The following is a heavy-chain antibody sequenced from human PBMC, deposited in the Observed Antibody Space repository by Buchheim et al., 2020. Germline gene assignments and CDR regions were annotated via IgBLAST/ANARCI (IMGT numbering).Heavy chain of an antibody. CDR1: GFTFSSYA. CDR2: ISGSGGST. J-gene: IGHJ6*03. CDR3: AKVYCSGGSCYSLRNHMDV. V-gene: IGHV3-23*01. Sequence: EVQLLESGGGLVQPGGSLRLSCAASGFTFSSYAMSWVRQAPGKGLEWVSAISGSGGSTYYADSVKGRFTISRANSKNKLYLQMNSLRAEDTAVYYCAKVYCSGGSCYSLRNHMDVWGKGTT. D-gene: IGHD2-15*01.